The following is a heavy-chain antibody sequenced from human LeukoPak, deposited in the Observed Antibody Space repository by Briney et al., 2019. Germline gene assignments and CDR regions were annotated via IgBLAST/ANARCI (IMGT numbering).Heavy chain of an antibody. J-gene: IGHJ4*02. D-gene: IGHD6-19*01. V-gene: IGHV1-8*01. CDR1: GYTFTSYD. CDR2: MNPNSGNT. Sequence: ASVKVSCKASGYTFTSYDINWVRQATGQGLEWMGWMNPNSGNTGYTQKFQGRVTMTRNTSISTAYMELSSLRSEDTAVYYCARRIPGIAVAGDYWGQGTLVTVSS. CDR3: ARRIPGIAVAGDY.